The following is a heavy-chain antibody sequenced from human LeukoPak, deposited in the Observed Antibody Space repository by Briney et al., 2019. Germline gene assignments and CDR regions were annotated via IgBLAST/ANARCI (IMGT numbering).Heavy chain of an antibody. V-gene: IGHV3-48*03. D-gene: IGHD3-10*01. CDR3: ASLWFGELDAFDI. CDR1: GFTFSSYE. Sequence: PGGSLRLSCAASGFTFSSYEMNWVRQAPGKGLEWVSYISSSGSTKYYADSVKGRFTISRDNAKNSLHLQMKSLRAEDTAVYYCASLWFGELDAFDIWGQGTMVTVSS. CDR2: ISSSGSTK. J-gene: IGHJ3*02.